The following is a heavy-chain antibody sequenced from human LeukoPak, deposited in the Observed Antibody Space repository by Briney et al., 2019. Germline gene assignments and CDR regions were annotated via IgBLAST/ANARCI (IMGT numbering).Heavy chain of an antibody. J-gene: IGHJ4*02. V-gene: IGHV3-30*04. CDR2: ISYDGSNK. Sequence: PGGSLRFSCAASGFTFSSYAMHWVRQAPGKGLEWVAVISYDGSNKYYADSVKGRFTISRDNSKNTLYLQMNSLRAEDTAVYYCARDRRPAYSGYDLRYWGQGTLVTVSS. D-gene: IGHD5-12*01. CDR1: GFTFSSYA. CDR3: ARDRRPAYSGYDLRY.